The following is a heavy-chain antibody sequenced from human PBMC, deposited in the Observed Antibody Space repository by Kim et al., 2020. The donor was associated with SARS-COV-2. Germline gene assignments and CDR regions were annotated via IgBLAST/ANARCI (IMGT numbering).Heavy chain of an antibody. CDR3: AREGGATTVVTPAFTDFDY. CDR1: GYTFSSYA. D-gene: IGHD4-17*01. CDR2: IIPIVGTA. Sequence: SVKVSCKASGYTFSSYAIRWVRQAPGQGLEWMGGIIPIVGTANYAQKFQGRVTITADESTSTAYMELSSLRSEDTAVYYCAREGGATTVVTPAFTDFDYWGQGTLVTVSS. V-gene: IGHV1-69*13. J-gene: IGHJ4*02.